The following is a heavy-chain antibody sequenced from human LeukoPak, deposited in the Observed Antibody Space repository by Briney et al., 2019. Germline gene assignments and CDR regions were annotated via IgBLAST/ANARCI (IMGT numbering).Heavy chain of an antibody. D-gene: IGHD7-27*01. J-gene: IGHJ4*02. CDR3: ARGNWGDY. CDR2: INHSGST. V-gene: IGHV4-34*01. CDR1: GGSFSGYY. Sequence: PSETLSLTCAVYGGSFSGYYWSWIRQPPGKGLEWIGEINHSGSTNYNPSLKSRVTISVDTSKNQFSLKLSSVTAADTAVYYCARGNWGDYWGQGTLVTVSS.